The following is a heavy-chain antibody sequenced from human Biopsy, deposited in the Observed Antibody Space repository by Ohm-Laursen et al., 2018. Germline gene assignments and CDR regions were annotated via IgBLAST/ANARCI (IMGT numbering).Heavy chain of an antibody. V-gene: IGHV3-33*06. J-gene: IGHJ4*02. CDR3: SKCMTGGSNYYFHH. CDR1: GFTFSSYG. D-gene: IGHD2-8*01. Sequence: SLRLSCASSGFTFSSYGMHWVRQAPGKGLVWVAAIWYDGSNKNYADSVKGRFTISRDNSKNTLYLQMNSLRGEDTAVYYCSKCMTGGSNYYFHHCGQGTLVTVSP. CDR2: IWYDGSNK.